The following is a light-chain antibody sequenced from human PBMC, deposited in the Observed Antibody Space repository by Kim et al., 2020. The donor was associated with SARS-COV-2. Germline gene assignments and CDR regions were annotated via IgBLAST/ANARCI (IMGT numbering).Light chain of an antibody. CDR3: QQYNSYSRT. J-gene: IGKJ1*01. V-gene: IGKV1-5*03. Sequence: DIQMTQLPSTLSASVGDRVTITCRASQSISSWLAWYQQKPGKAPKLLIYKASSLESGVPSRFSGSGSGTEFTLTISSLQPDDFATYYCQQYNSYSRTFGQGTKVDIK. CDR2: KAS. CDR1: QSISSW.